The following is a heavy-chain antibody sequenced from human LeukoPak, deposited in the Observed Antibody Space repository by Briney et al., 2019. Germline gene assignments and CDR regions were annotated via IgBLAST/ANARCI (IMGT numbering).Heavy chain of an antibody. CDR3: ARDYYDSSGYIDY. D-gene: IGHD3-22*01. CDR1: GFTFSSYS. V-gene: IGHV3-48*01. Sequence: SGGSLRLSCAASGFTFSSYSMNWVRQAPGKGLEWVSYISSSSSTIYYADSVKGRFTISRDNAKNSLYLQMNSLRAEDTAVYYCARDYYDSSGYIDYWGQGTLVTVSS. J-gene: IGHJ4*02. CDR2: ISSSSSTI.